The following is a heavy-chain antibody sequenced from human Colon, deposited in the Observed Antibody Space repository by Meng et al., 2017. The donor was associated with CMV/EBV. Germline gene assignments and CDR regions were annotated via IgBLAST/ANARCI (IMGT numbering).Heavy chain of an antibody. D-gene: IGHD1-1*01. V-gene: IGHV3-23*01. J-gene: IGHJ1*01. Sequence: GGSLRLSCAASGFTFDDYAMIWLRQAPGKGLEWVSGIGGSGVYAYYAASVRGRFSISTDNSKNTLYLQMSSLRDEDTAVYYCAREGYFRGFENWGQGTLVTVSS. CDR3: AREGYFRGFEN. CDR1: GFTFDDYA. CDR2: IGGSGVYA.